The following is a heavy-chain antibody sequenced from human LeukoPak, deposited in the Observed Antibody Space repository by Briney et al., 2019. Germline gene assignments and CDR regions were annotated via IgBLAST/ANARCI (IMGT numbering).Heavy chain of an antibody. V-gene: IGHV1-69*05. J-gene: IGHJ4*02. Sequence: ASVKVSCKASGGTFSSYAISWVRQAPGQGLEWMGGIIPILGTANYAQKLQGRVTMTTDTPTSTAYMELRSLRSDDTAVYYCARTRELRYCSSTSCYPSAYWGQGTLVTVSS. D-gene: IGHD2-2*01. CDR3: ARTRELRYCSSTSCYPSAY. CDR2: IIPILGTA. CDR1: GGTFSSYA.